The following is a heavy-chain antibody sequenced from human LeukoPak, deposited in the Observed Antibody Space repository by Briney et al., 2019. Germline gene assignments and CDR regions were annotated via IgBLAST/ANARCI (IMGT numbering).Heavy chain of an antibody. D-gene: IGHD3-10*01. Sequence: GGSLRLSCAASGLTFSNYAMNWVRQASGKGLEWVSGITDSGRKTYYADSVKGRFSISRDNSRNTVYLQMSDLRAEDTAVYYCAKITKATTPNYWGQGTLVTVSS. J-gene: IGHJ4*02. CDR2: ITDSGRKT. V-gene: IGHV3-23*01. CDR3: AKITKATTPNY. CDR1: GLTFSNYA.